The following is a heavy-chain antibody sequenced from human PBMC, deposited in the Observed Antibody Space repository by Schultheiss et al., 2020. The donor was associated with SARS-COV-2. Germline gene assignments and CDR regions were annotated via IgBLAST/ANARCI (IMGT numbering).Heavy chain of an antibody. V-gene: IGHV4-59*12. CDR1: GGSISSYY. Sequence: SETLSLTCTVSGGSISSYYWSWIRQPPGKGLEWIGYIYYSGSTYYNPSLKSRVTISVDTSKNQFSLKLSSVTAADTAVYYCARVNDYYDSSGYAYWGQGTLVTVSS. D-gene: IGHD3-22*01. CDR3: ARVNDYYDSSGYAY. J-gene: IGHJ4*02. CDR2: IYYSGST.